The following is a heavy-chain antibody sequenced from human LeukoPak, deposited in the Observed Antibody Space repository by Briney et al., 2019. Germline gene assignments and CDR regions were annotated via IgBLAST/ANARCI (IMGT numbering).Heavy chain of an antibody. J-gene: IGHJ4*02. Sequence: GGSLRLSCAASGFTFSSDASKWVRQAPGKGLEWVSGISGSGGSTYYADSVKGRFTISRDNSKNTLYLQMNSLRVEDTAVYYCAKQYDFWSGPPYWSQGTLVTVSS. V-gene: IGHV3-23*01. D-gene: IGHD3-3*01. CDR2: ISGSGGST. CDR3: AKQYDFWSGPPY. CDR1: GFTFSSDA.